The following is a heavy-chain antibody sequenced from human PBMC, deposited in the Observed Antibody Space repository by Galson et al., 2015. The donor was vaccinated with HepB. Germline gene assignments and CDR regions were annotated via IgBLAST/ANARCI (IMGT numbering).Heavy chain of an antibody. CDR3: VKGVRSSGYYSFDY. V-gene: IGHV3-23*01. CDR2: VSGGGGGT. Sequence: SLRLSCAASGFTLTNYAMSWVRQAPGKGLEWVSGVSGGGGGTYYTDSVMGRFTISGDSSKNRLDLQMNSLRAEDTAVYYCVKGVRSSGYYSFDYWGQGTLVTVSA. CDR1: GFTLTNYA. J-gene: IGHJ4*02. D-gene: IGHD3-22*01.